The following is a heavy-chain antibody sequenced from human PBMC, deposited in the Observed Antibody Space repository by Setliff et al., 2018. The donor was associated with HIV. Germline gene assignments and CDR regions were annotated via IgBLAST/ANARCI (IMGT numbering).Heavy chain of an antibody. D-gene: IGHD3-22*01. J-gene: IGHJ3*02. CDR1: GDTLSEVS. Sequence: ASVKVSCKVSGDTLSEVSMHWVRQAPGKGLEWMGGFDPEDEETIYAQNFQGRVTMTEDTSTDTAYMELSSLRSEDTAMYYCATAYFYDSSGYWYVFDIWGQGTTVTVSS. CDR2: FDPEDEET. V-gene: IGHV1-24*01. CDR3: ATAYFYDSSGYWYVFDI.